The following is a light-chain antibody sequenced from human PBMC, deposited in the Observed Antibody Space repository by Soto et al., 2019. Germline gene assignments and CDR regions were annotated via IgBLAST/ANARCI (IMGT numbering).Light chain of an antibody. CDR2: DAS. CDR1: QSVSSSY. Sequence: EIVLTQSPGTLSLSPGERATLSSRASQSVSSSYLAWYQQKPGQAPRLLIYDASNRATGIPARFSGSGSETDFTLTISRLEPEDFAVFYCQQYGNSPLTFGGGTKVDIK. V-gene: IGKV3-20*01. J-gene: IGKJ4*01. CDR3: QQYGNSPLT.